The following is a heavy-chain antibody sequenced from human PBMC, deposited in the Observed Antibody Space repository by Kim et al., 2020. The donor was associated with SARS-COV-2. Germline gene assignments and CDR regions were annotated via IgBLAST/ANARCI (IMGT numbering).Heavy chain of an antibody. CDR3: ARNKQDIVVVVAARRDDAFDI. Sequence: ASVKVSCKASGYTFTSYYMHWVRQAPGQGLEWMGIINPSGGSTSYAQKFQGRVTMTRDTSTSTVYMELSSLRSEDTAVYYCARNKQDIVVVVAARRDDAFDIWGQGTMVTVSS. D-gene: IGHD2-15*01. CDR1: GYTFTSYY. J-gene: IGHJ3*02. CDR2: INPSGGST. V-gene: IGHV1-46*01.